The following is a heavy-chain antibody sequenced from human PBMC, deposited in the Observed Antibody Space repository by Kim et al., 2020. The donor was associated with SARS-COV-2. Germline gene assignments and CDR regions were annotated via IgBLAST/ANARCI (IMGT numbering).Heavy chain of an antibody. J-gene: IGHJ4*02. D-gene: IGHD3-10*01. CDR3: AKSLSGGWIGELTPFDH. Sequence: SVKGRFTISRDNAKNSLYLHLGGLTADDTAVYYCAKSLSGGWIGELTPFDHWGQGTLVTVSS. V-gene: IGHV3-11*01.